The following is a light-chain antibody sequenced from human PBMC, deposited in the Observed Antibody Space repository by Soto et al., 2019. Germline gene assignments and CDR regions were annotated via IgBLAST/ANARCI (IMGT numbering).Light chain of an antibody. CDR2: EVS. Sequence: QSALTQPASVSGSPGQSITISCTGTSRDVGGYNYVSWYQQNPGKAPKLMIYEVSNRPSGVSNRFSGSKSANTASLTISGLQAEDEADYYCYSYTSSNTPVFGGGTKLTVL. CDR1: SRDVGGYNY. V-gene: IGLV2-14*01. CDR3: YSYTSSNTPV. J-gene: IGLJ3*02.